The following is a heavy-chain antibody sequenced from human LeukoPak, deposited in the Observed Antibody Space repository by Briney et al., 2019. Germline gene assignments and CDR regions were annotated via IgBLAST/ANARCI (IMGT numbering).Heavy chain of an antibody. V-gene: IGHV3-30*18. CDR3: AKDPMGYSGYPGN. CDR2: ISYDGSNK. D-gene: IGHD5-12*01. Sequence: PGGSLRLSCAASGFTFSSYGMHWVRQAPGKGLEWVAVISYDGSNKYYADSVKGRFTISRDNSKNTLYLQMNSLRAEDTAVYYCAKDPMGYSGYPGNWGQGTLVTVSS. J-gene: IGHJ4*02. CDR1: GFTFSSYG.